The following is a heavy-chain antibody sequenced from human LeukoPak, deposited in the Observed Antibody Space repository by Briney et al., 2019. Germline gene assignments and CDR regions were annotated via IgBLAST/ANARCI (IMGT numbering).Heavy chain of an antibody. CDR2: IKQDGSEK. J-gene: IGHJ4*02. V-gene: IGHV3-7*01. CDR1: GFTFSDFS. CDR3: ARARPGPFDY. Sequence: GGSLRLSCAASGFTFSDFSLNWVRQAPGKGLEWVANIKQDGSEKYYVDSVKGRFTISRDNAKNSLYLQMNSLRAEDTAVYYCARARPGPFDYWGQGTLVTVSS.